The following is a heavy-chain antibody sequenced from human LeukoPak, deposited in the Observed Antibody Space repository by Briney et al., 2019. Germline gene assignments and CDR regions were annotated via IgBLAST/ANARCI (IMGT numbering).Heavy chain of an antibody. CDR3: ARAPLGFCSGGTCKRYFDY. Sequence: SETLSLTCTVSGGSISSYYWSWIRQPPGKGLEWIGWIHSSGSTGYSPSLKSRVTMSVDTSKKQFSLKLSSVTAADTALYYCARAPLGFCSGGTCKRYFDYWGQGTLVTVSS. CDR1: GGSISSYY. V-gene: IGHV4-4*09. D-gene: IGHD2-15*01. J-gene: IGHJ4*02. CDR2: IHSSGST.